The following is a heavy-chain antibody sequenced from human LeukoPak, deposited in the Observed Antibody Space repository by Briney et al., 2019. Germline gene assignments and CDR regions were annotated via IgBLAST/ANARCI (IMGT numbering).Heavy chain of an antibody. D-gene: IGHD3-3*01. CDR1: GFSLSTRGVG. V-gene: IGHV2-5*02. J-gene: IGHJ4*02. CDR2: IYWDDDK. Sequence: SGPTLVNPTQTLTLTCTFSGFSLSTRGVGVGWIRQPPGKAPEWLALIYWDDDKSYSPSLKSRLTITKDTSKNQVVLTMTNMDPVDTATYYCAHSTYYDFWSGYSTYYFDDWGQGTLVTVSS. CDR3: AHSTYYDFWSGYSTYYFDD.